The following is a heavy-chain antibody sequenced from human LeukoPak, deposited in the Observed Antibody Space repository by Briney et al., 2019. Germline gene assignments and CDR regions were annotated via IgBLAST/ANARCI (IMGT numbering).Heavy chain of an antibody. V-gene: IGHV3-53*01. Sequence: GGSLRLSCAASGFTVSSSYMSWVRQAPGKGLEWVSVIYSGGSTYYADSVKGRFTISRDNSKNTLYLQMNSLRAEDTAVYYCATSLAAAGPYYYYYYMDVWGKGTTVTVSS. CDR1: GFTVSSSY. D-gene: IGHD6-13*01. CDR3: ATSLAAAGPYYYYYYMDV. J-gene: IGHJ6*03. CDR2: IYSGGST.